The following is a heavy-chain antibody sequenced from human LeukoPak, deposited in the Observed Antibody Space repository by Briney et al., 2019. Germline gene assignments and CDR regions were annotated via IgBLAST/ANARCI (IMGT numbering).Heavy chain of an antibody. Sequence: PSETLSLTCTVSGGSIGTYYWTWIRQPPGKGLEWIGYIYYTGSTNYNPSLKSRVTISVDTSKNQFSLKLSSVTAADTAVYYCARDNTGSYNVYWGQGTLVTVSS. D-gene: IGHD1-26*01. CDR1: GGSIGTYY. V-gene: IGHV4-59*01. J-gene: IGHJ4*02. CDR2: IYYTGST. CDR3: ARDNTGSYNVY.